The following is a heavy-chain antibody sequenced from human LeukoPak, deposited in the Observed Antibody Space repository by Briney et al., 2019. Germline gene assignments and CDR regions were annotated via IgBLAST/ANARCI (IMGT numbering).Heavy chain of an antibody. V-gene: IGHV4-4*09. D-gene: IGHD6-6*01. CDR3: ARQVAARPNWFDP. CDR1: GGSISSYY. CDR2: IYTSGST. J-gene: IGHJ5*02. Sequence: SETLSLTCTVSGGSISSYYWSWIRQPPGKGLEWIGYIYTSGSTNCNPSLKSRVTILVDTSKNQFSLKLSSVTAADTAVYYCARQVAARPNWFDPWGQGTLVTVSS.